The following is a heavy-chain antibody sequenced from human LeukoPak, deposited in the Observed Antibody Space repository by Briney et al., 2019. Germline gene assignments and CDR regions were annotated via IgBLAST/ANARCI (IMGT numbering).Heavy chain of an antibody. J-gene: IGHJ4*02. Sequence: GESLKISCRGSGYTFTKYWIAWVRQMPGKGLEWMGIIYPGDSDTRYSPSFQGQVTISADKSISTAYLQWSSLKASDTAMYYCAMGYSYGSIDYWGQGTLVTVSS. V-gene: IGHV5-51*01. CDR1: GYTFTKYW. D-gene: IGHD5-18*01. CDR3: AMGYSYGSIDY. CDR2: IYPGDSDT.